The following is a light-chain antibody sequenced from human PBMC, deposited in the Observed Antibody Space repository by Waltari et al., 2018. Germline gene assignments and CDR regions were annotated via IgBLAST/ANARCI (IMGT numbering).Light chain of an antibody. J-gene: IGKJ2*01. CDR3: HHSGSSPYT. CDR1: QSIGYTY. CDR2: GSS. Sequence: EIVLTQSPGTLSLSPGERATLSCRASQSIGYTYLAWYQQKPGQAPRLLIYGSSRRATGIPDRFSGSGFGTDFTLTISRVEPEDFAVYFCHHSGSSPYTFGQGNKLEIK. V-gene: IGKV3-20*01.